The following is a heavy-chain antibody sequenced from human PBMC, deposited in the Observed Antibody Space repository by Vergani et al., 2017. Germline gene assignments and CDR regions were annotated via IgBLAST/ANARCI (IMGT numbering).Heavy chain of an antibody. CDR2: IYWDDDK. Sequence: QVTFKESGPALVNPRQALTLTCTFSGFSLTSSGMRVRWFRPSPGKALEWLARIYWDDDKFYSASLKTRLPIAKDLSTDLVVLTMTNMGPADTGTYYWARTRGGPPYSSGLYYFYFRGQGNLVTVS. D-gene: IGHD6-19*01. V-gene: IGHV2-70*04. CDR1: GFSLTSSGMR. CDR3: ARTRGGPPYSSGLYYFYF. J-gene: IGHJ4*03.